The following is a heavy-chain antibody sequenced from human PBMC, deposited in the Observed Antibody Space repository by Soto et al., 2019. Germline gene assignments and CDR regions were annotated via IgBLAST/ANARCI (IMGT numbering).Heavy chain of an antibody. D-gene: IGHD6-13*01. CDR1: GYTFTSYA. CDR3: ARVYSSSWYDYYYYGMDV. J-gene: IGHJ6*02. V-gene: IGHV7-4-1*01. CDR2: INTNTGNP. Sequence: ASVKVSCKASGYTFTSYAMNWVRQAPGQGREWMGWINTNTGNPTYAQGFTGRFVFSLDTSVSTAYLQICSLKAEDTAVYYCARVYSSSWYDYYYYGMDVWGQGXTVTVSS.